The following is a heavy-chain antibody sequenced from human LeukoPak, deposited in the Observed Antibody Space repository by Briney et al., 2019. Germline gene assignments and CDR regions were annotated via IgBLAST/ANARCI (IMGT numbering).Heavy chain of an antibody. CDR2: IKQDGSEK. CDR1: GFTFSSYW. D-gene: IGHD3-22*01. CDR3: ARDPLGDYYDSSGSYGMDV. J-gene: IGHJ6*02. V-gene: IGHV3-7*01. Sequence: GGSLRLSCAASGFTFSSYWMSWVRQAPGKGLEWVANIKQDGSEKYYVDSVKGRFTISRDNAKNSLYLQMNSLRAEDTAVYYCARDPLGDYYDSSGSYGMDVWGQGTTVTVSS.